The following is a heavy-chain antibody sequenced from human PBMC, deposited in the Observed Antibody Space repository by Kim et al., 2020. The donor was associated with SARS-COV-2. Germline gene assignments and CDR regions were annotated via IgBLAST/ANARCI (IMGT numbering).Heavy chain of an antibody. V-gene: IGHV3-7*01. D-gene: IGHD4-4*01. CDR3: AREQYSNYGNY. J-gene: IGHJ4*02. Sequence: KDYVDSVKGRFTISRDNAKNSLYLQMNSLRAEDTAVYYCAREQYSNYGNYWGQGTLVTVSS. CDR2: K.